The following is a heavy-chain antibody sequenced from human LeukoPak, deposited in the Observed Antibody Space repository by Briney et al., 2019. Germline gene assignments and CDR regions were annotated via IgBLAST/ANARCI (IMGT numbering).Heavy chain of an antibody. D-gene: IGHD2-21*02. CDR2: IYPGDSDT. J-gene: IGHJ4*02. CDR3: ARPSDCGGDCYTLDY. V-gene: IGHV5-51*01. Sequence: GESLKISCRGSGYSFTSYWIGWVRQMPGKGLEWMGIIYPGDSDTRYSPSFQGQVTISADKSISTAYLQWSSLKASDTAMYHCARPSDCGGDCYTLDYWGQGTLVTVSS. CDR1: GYSFTSYW.